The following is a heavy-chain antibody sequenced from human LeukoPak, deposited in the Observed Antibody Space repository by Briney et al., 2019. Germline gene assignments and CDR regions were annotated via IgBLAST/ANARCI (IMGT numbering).Heavy chain of an antibody. CDR1: GGSISSGGYY. V-gene: IGHV4-31*03. Sequence: SQTLSLTCTVSGGSISSGGYYWSWIRQHPGKGLEWIGYIDYSGSTYYNPSPKSRVTISVDTSKNQFSLKLSSVTAADTAVYYCARGNYYYDSSGYYSPVLYFDYWGQGTLVTVSS. CDR2: IDYSGST. J-gene: IGHJ4*02. D-gene: IGHD3-22*01. CDR3: ARGNYYYDSSGYYSPVLYFDY.